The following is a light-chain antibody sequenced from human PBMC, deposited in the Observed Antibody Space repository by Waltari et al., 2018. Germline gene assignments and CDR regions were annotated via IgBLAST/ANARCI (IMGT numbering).Light chain of an antibody. CDR2: GNE. J-gene: IGLJ3*02. CDR1: SLRTPY. V-gene: IGLV3-19*01. Sequence: SSELTQGPAVSVALGQTVKLTCQGDSLRTPYASWYQLKPGPAPVLVRFGNEKRPSGIPDRFSGYSSGTTSSLTITGAQAEDEADYYCHSRNGRNNEVVFGGGTKLTVL. CDR3: HSRNGRNNEVV.